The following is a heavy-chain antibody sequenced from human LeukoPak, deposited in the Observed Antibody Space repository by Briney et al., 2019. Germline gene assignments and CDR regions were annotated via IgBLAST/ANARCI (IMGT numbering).Heavy chain of an antibody. J-gene: IGHJ4*02. Sequence: ASVKVSCKASGYTFTSYGISWVRQAPGQGLEWMGWINPNSGGTNYAQKFQGRVTMTRDTSISTAYMELSRLRSDDTAVYYCASWGVVGAPGFDYWGQGTLVTVSS. D-gene: IGHD1-26*01. CDR1: GYTFTSYG. V-gene: IGHV1-2*02. CDR3: ASWGVVGAPGFDY. CDR2: INPNSGGT.